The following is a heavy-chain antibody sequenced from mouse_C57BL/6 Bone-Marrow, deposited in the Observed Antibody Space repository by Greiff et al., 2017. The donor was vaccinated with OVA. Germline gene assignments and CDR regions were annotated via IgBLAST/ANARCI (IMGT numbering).Heavy chain of an antibody. CDR3: AKLGVSYWYFDV. CDR1: GYTFTSYG. D-gene: IGHD4-1*01. Sequence: VKVVESGAELARPGASVKLSCKASGYTFTSYGISWVKQRTGQGLEWIGEIYPRSGNTYYNEKFKGKATLTADKSSSTAYMELRSLTSEDSAVYFCAKLGVSYWYFDVWGTGTTVTVSS. V-gene: IGHV1-81*01. CDR2: IYPRSGNT. J-gene: IGHJ1*03.